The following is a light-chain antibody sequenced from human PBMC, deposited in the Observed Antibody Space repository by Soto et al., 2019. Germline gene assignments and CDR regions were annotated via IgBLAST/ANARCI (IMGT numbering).Light chain of an antibody. CDR1: QSVDSNY. Sequence: EIGLTQTQGTLSLSPGDGATLSCRASQSVDSNYLAWYQQKPGQAPRLLIHGASDRGTGIPARFSGSGSETDFTLTISSLEPEDFAVYYCQHRMNWPLTFGQGTRLENK. V-gene: IGKV3-11*01. CDR2: GAS. CDR3: QHRMNWPLT. J-gene: IGKJ5*01.